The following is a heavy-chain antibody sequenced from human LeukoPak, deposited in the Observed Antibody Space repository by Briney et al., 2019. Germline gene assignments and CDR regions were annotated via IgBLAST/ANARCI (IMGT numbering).Heavy chain of an antibody. CDR3: AKGSYYDSSSSFYFDY. CDR2: ISGSGDNT. Sequence: GGSLRLSCAASGFTFSSYDMSWVRQAPGKGMEWVSGISGSGDNTYYADSVKGRFTISRDNSKNTLYVQVNSLGTEDTAAYYCAKGSYYDSSSSFYFDYWGQGTLVTVSS. CDR1: GFTFSSYD. D-gene: IGHD3-22*01. V-gene: IGHV3-23*01. J-gene: IGHJ4*02.